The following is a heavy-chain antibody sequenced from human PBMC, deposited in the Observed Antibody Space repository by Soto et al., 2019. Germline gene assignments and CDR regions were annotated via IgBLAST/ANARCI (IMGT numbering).Heavy chain of an antibody. CDR2: IYSAGDT. CDR3: AGVYGDFAFDAFDI. J-gene: IGHJ3*02. V-gene: IGHV3-53*01. D-gene: IGHD4-17*01. CDR1: GFTVSRNF. Sequence: EVQLVESGGGLIQSGGSLRLSCAASGFTVSRNFMSWVRQAPGKGLEWVSLIYSAGDTSYADSVKGRFIISRDTSMNTLYLQMNCLRAEDTAIYYCAGVYGDFAFDAFDIWGQGTMVTVSS.